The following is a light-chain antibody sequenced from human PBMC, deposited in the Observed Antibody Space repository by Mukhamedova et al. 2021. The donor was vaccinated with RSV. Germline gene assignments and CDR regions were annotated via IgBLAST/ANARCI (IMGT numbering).Light chain of an antibody. J-gene: IGLJ2*01. CDR3: CSYAGSYPVV. CDR1: SSDVGSYNL. V-gene: IGLV2-11*01. CDR2: EGS. Sequence: TISCTGTSSDVGSYNLVSWYQQHPGKAPKLMIYEGSKRPSGVPDRFSGSKSGNTASLTISGLQAEDEADYYCCSYAGSYPVVFG.